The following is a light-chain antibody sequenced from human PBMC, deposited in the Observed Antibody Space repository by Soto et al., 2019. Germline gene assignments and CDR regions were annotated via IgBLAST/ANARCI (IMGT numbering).Light chain of an antibody. CDR3: SAYTTSITLSV. CDR2: NAR. V-gene: IGLV2-14*03. CDR1: SSYVADYKY. Sequence: QSVLTQAASVSGSPGQAITISCAETSSYVADYKYVSWYQQHPARAPKLIIYNARNRPSAVSHRFSGSKSGSTASLTISGLQAEDEADYYCSAYTTSITLSVFGAGTKVTVL. J-gene: IGLJ1*01.